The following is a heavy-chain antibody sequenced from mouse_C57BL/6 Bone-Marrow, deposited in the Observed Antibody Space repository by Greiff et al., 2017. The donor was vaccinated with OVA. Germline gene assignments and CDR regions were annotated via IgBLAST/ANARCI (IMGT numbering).Heavy chain of an antibody. CDR2: IWSDGST. CDR1: GFSLPRYG. D-gene: IGHD2-3*01. Sequence: QVQLKESGPGLVAPSQSLSITCTVSGFSLPRYGVHWVRQPPGKGLEWLVVIWSDGSTTYNSARKSRLSISKDTSKSQVFLKMNSLQTDDTDMYDCARHGNDGYYDAMDDWGQGTSVTVSS. CDR3: ARHGNDGYYDAMDD. V-gene: IGHV2-6-1*01. J-gene: IGHJ4*01.